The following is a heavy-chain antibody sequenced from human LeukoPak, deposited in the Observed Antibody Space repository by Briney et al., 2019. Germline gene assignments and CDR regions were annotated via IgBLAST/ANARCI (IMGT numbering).Heavy chain of an antibody. CDR1: GFTFSSYA. CDR2: ISGSGDST. J-gene: IGHJ5*02. CDR3: AKDEWYSYGHDWFDP. D-gene: IGHD5-18*01. Sequence: HPGGSLRLSCAASGFTFSSYAMSWVRQAPGKGLEWVSAISGSGDSTYYADSVKGRFTISRDNSKNTLYLQMNSLRAEDTAVYYCAKDEWYSYGHDWFDPWGQGTLVTVSS. V-gene: IGHV3-23*01.